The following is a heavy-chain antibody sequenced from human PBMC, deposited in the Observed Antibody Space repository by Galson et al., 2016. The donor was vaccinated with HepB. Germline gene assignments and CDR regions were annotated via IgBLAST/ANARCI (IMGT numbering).Heavy chain of an antibody. Sequence: SLRLSCADSGFTFSTYGMHWVRQAPGEGLEWVAAISFEGNKQHYADSVKGRFTVSRDNSKNTLYLQMNNLTPDDTAIYYWARGGGTSSYYYWGMDVWGQGTTVTVSS. CDR1: GFTFSTYG. J-gene: IGHJ6*02. CDR2: ISFEGNKQ. D-gene: IGHD1-14*01. CDR3: ARGGGTSSYYYWGMDV. V-gene: IGHV3-30*03.